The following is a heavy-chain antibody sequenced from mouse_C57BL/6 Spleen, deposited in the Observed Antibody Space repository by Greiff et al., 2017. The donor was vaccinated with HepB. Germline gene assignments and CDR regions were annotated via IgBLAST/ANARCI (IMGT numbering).Heavy chain of an antibody. D-gene: IGHD2-1*01. CDR3: AVYGNYDAMDY. V-gene: IGHV1-52*01. CDR1: GYTFTSYW. J-gene: IGHJ4*01. Sequence: QVQLQQSGAELVRPGSSVKLSCKASGYTFTSYWMHWVKQRPIQGLEWIGNIDPSDSETHYNQKFKDKATLTVDKSSSTAYMQLSSLTSEDSAVYYCAVYGNYDAMDYWGQGTSVTVSS. CDR2: IDPSDSET.